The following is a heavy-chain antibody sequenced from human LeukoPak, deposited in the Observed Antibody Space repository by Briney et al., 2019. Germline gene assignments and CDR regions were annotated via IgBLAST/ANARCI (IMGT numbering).Heavy chain of an antibody. Sequence: PGGSLRLSCAASGFTFSSYGMSWVRQAPGKGLEWVSAISGSGGSTYYAGSVKGRFTISRDNSKTSLYLQMNSLRAEDTAVYYCARDLSGVTGYTYGRGIDYWGQGTLVTVSS. V-gene: IGHV3-23*01. CDR1: GFTFSSYG. D-gene: IGHD5-18*01. J-gene: IGHJ4*02. CDR2: ISGSGGST. CDR3: ARDLSGVTGYTYGRGIDY.